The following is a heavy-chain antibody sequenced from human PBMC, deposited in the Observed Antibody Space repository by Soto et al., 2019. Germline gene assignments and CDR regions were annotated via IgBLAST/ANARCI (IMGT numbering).Heavy chain of an antibody. V-gene: IGHV6-1*01. Sequence: SQTLSLTCAISGDSVSSNSAGWNWIRQSPSRGLECLGRTYYKSKWNNDYALSVKSRITINTDTSKNQFSLHLYSVTPEDTAVYYCTGITWFRGMDVGGQGPPVTVSS. J-gene: IGHJ6*02. D-gene: IGHD3-10*01. CDR3: TGITWFRGMDV. CDR2: TYYKSKWNN. CDR1: GDSVSSNSAG.